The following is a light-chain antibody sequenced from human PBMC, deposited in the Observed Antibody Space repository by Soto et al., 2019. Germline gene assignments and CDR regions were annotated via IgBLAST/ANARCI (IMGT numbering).Light chain of an antibody. Sequence: IVLTQSPGTLSLSPWERATLSCQAGQSVSSNYLSWYQQKPGHAPRLIIDAASSRATVIPDMFSGSGSGTVFTITIDGLEPEDFATYYCQHYNGLITFGQGTRLEI. CDR3: QHYNGLIT. V-gene: IGKV3-20*01. J-gene: IGKJ5*01. CDR2: AAS. CDR1: QSVSSNY.